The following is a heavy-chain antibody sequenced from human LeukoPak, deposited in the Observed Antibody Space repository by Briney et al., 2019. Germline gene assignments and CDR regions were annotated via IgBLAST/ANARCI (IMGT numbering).Heavy chain of an antibody. CDR3: TRDRSLSFDY. Sequence: PGGSLRLSCAASGFTFSDYYMSWIRQAPGKGLVWVSHINNDGSTATYADSVKGRFTTSRDNTKKTVFLQMNSLRAEDTAVYCCTRDRSLSFDYWGQGTLVTVSS. CDR1: GFTFSDYY. J-gene: IGHJ4*02. CDR2: INNDGSTA. V-gene: IGHV3-74*01.